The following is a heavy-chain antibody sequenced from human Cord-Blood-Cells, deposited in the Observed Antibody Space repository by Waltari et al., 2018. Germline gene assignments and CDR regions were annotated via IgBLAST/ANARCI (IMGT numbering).Heavy chain of an antibody. V-gene: IGHV3-23*01. J-gene: IGHJ4*02. CDR3: AKDSITPDD. Sequence: EVQLLESGGGLVQPGGSLRLSSAAPGFTFSSHGMGWVRQAPGKGLEWVAAISGSGASTYYADPVKGRFTIARDNSKNTLYLQVNSLRAEDTAVYYCAKDSITPDDWGQGTLVTVSS. CDR2: ISGSGAST. CDR1: GFTFSSHG.